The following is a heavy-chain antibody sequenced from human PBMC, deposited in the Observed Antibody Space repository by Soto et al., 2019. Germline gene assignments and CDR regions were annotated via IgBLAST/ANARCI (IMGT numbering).Heavy chain of an antibody. CDR2: ISAYNGNT. CDR3: ARVSKGGYDSDFDY. D-gene: IGHD5-12*01. Sequence: ASVKVSCKASGYTFTIYGIIWVRQAPGQGLEWMGWISAYNGNTNYAQKLQGRVTMTTDTSTSTAYMELRSLRSDDTAVYYCARVSKGGYDSDFDYWGQGTLVTVSS. J-gene: IGHJ4*02. CDR1: GYTFTIYG. V-gene: IGHV1-18*01.